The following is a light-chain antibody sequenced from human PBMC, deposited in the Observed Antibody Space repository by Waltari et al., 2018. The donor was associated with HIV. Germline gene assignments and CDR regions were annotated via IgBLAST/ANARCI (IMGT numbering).Light chain of an antibody. CDR2: RNN. J-gene: IGLJ2*01. V-gene: IGLV1-47*01. CDR1: TSNIGSNY. Sequence: QSVLTQPPSASGTPGQRVTISCSGSTSNIGSNYVYWYQHLPGTAPKLLIYRNNQRPSGVPDRCAGSKSGTSAALAIRGLRSEDEADYYCATWDDSRVVFGGGTKLTVL. CDR3: ATWDDSRVV.